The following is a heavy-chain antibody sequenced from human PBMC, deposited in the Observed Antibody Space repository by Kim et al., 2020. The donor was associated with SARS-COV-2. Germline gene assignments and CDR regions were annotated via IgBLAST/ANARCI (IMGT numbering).Heavy chain of an antibody. Sequence: GGSLRLSCAASGFTFSSYGMHWVRQAPGKGLEWVAVISYDGSNKYYADSVKGRFTISRDNSKNTLYLQMNSLRAEDTAVYYCARMMATIPLWGQGALVTVSS. CDR1: GFTFSSYG. D-gene: IGHD5-12*01. V-gene: IGHV3-30*03. CDR3: ARMMATIPL. CDR2: ISYDGSNK. J-gene: IGHJ4*02.